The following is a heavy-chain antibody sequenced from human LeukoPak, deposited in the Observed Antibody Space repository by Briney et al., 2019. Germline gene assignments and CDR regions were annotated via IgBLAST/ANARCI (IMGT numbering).Heavy chain of an antibody. CDR2: ISVDNGNT. V-gene: IGHV1-18*01. Sequence: ASLRVSCKASGYTFTNYGVSWVRQAPGRGLEWMGWISVDNGNTNYAQSFQGRVTMTTDTSTSTVHMELWRLRSDDTAVYYCARGAGYDYVWKSYRYFDFWGQGTLVTVSS. D-gene: IGHD3-16*02. CDR1: GYTFTNYG. J-gene: IGHJ4*02. CDR3: ARGAGYDYVWKSYRYFDF.